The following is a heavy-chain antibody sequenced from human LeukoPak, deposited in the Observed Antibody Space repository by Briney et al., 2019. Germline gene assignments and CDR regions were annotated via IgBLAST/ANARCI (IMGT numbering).Heavy chain of an antibody. D-gene: IGHD5-24*01. CDR1: GGSISSSS. V-gene: IGHV3-30-3*01. Sequence: LSLTCTVSGGSISSSSYYWGWIRQAPGKGLEWVAVISSDGSSKYYADSVKVRFTISRDNSKNTLYLQMNSLRAEDTAVYYCARSLEKATIRTSLDYWGQGTLVAVSS. CDR3: ARSLEKATIRTSLDY. J-gene: IGHJ4*02. CDR2: ISSDGSSK.